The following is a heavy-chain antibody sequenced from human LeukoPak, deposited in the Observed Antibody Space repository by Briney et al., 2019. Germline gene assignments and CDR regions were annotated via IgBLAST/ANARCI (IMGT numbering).Heavy chain of an antibody. CDR3: ARDPGYSSGWYYFDY. J-gene: IGHJ4*02. Sequence: GGSLRLSCVASGFTFTNYAMSWVRQAPGKGLEWVANIKQDGSEKYYVDSVKGRFTISRDNAKNSLYLQMNSLRAEDTAVYYCARDPGYSSGWYYFDYWGQGTLVTVSS. V-gene: IGHV3-7*03. CDR2: IKQDGSEK. CDR1: GFTFTNYA. D-gene: IGHD6-19*01.